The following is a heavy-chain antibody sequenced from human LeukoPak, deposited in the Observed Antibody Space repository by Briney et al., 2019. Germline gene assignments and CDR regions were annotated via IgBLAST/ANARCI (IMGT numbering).Heavy chain of an antibody. V-gene: IGHV4-4*07. CDR2: IYTSGST. CDR3: ARESWSSGNWFDP. Sequence: PSETLSLTCTVSGGSISSYYWSWIRQPAGKGLEWIGRIYTSGSTYYNPSLKSRVTISVDTSKNQFSLKLSSVTAADTAVYYCARESWSSGNWFDPWDQGTLVTVSS. D-gene: IGHD3-10*01. J-gene: IGHJ5*02. CDR1: GGSISSYY.